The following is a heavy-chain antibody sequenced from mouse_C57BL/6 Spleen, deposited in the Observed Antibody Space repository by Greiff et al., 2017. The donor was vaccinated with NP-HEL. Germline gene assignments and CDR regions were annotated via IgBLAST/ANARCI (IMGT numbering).Heavy chain of an antibody. D-gene: IGHD2-4*01. CDR2: IWSGGST. CDR1: GFSLTSYG. CDR3: ARNWEDYEQSCYFDV. V-gene: IGHV2-2*01. J-gene: IGHJ1*03. Sequence: VQLQQSGPGLVQPSQSLSITCTVSGFSLTSYGVHWVRQSPGKGLEWLGVIWSGGSTDYNAAFISRLSISKDHSQSQVFLKMHRLQADDTAIYYCARNWEDYEQSCYFDVWGTGTTVTVCS.